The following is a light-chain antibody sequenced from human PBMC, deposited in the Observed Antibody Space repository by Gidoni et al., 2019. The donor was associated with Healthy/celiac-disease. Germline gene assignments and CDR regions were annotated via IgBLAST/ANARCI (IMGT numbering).Light chain of an antibody. Sequence: DIQMTQSPSSLSASVGDRVTITCRAGQSISSYLNWYQQKPGKAPKLLIYAASSLQSGVPSRFSGSGSGTDFTLTISSLQPEDFATYYCQQSYSTLLLTFXGXTKVEIK. J-gene: IGKJ4*01. CDR1: QSISSY. CDR2: AAS. V-gene: IGKV1-39*01. CDR3: QQSYSTLLLT.